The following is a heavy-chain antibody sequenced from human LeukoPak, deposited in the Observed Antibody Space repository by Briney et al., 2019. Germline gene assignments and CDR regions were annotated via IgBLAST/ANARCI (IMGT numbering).Heavy chain of an antibody. V-gene: IGHV4-34*01. CDR1: GGSFSGYY. Sequence: SSETLSLTCAVYGGSFSGYYWSWIRQLPGKGLEWIGEINHSGSTNYNPSLKSRVTISVDTSKNQFSLKLSSVTAADTAVYYCARGRIQDYWGQGTLVTVSS. D-gene: IGHD5-18*01. CDR2: INHSGST. CDR3: ARGRIQDY. J-gene: IGHJ4*02.